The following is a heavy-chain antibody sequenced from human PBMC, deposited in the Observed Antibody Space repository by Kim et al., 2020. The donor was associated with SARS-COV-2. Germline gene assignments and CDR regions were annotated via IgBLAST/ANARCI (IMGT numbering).Heavy chain of an antibody. CDR1: GGSFSGYY. D-gene: IGHD6-6*01. J-gene: IGHJ5*02. Sequence: SETLSLTCAVYGGSFSGYYCSWIRQPPGKGLEWIGDINYWRSTNYNPSLKSRVTISVDTSKNQFSLRVTSVTAADTAVYYCARGLRDSSSLYLQHNCFDPWGQGTLVTVSS. CDR2: INYWRST. CDR3: ARGLRDSSSLYLQHNCFDP. V-gene: IGHV4-34*01.